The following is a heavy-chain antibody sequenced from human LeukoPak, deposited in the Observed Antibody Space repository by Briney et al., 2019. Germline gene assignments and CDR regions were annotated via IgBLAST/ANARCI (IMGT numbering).Heavy chain of an antibody. CDR3: ARGRGYGFDGSGSYRNLFER. V-gene: IGHV1-8*01. Sequence: ASVKVSCKASGYTFTNYDLNWVRQAAGQGLEWVGWMNPNGTNAENAQKFQGRVTMTRDTSLSTAYMELKSLRSDDTAVYYCARGRGYGFDGSGSYRNLFERWGQGTLVTVSS. D-gene: IGHD3-10*01. CDR1: GYTFTNYD. CDR2: MNPNGTNA. J-gene: IGHJ5*02.